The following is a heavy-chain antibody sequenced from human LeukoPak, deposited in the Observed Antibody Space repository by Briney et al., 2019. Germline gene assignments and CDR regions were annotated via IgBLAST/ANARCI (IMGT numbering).Heavy chain of an antibody. V-gene: IGHV4-30-4*01. CDR2: IYYSGST. CDR3: ARDDTSGYYYD. J-gene: IGHJ4*02. CDR1: GGSISSGDYY. Sequence: SETLSLTCTVSGGSISSGDYYWSWIRQPPGKGLEWIGYIYYSGSTYYNPSLKSRVTISVDTSKNQFSLKLSSVTAADTAVYYCARDDTSGYYYDWSQGTLVTVSS. D-gene: IGHD3-22*01.